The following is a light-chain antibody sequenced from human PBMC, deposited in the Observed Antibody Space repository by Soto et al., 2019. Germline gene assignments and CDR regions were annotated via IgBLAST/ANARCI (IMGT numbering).Light chain of an antibody. V-gene: IGKV3-20*01. J-gene: IGKJ2*01. CDR3: QQYGRSPGYT. CDR2: GSS. Sequence: EIVLTQSPGTLSLSPGERATLSCRASQSVSSSYLTWYQQKPGQAPRVLVYGSSRRATGIPARFSGSGSGTDFTLTISRLEPEDFAVYYCQQYGRSPGYTFGQGTKLQIK. CDR1: QSVSSSY.